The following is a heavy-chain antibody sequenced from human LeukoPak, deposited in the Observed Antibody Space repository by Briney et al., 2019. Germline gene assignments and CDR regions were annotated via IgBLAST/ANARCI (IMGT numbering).Heavy chain of an antibody. CDR1: GFTFSSYS. CDR3: AKHYGDLPYPWFDP. CDR2: ISSSSSTI. J-gene: IGHJ5*02. D-gene: IGHD4-17*01. V-gene: IGHV3-48*01. Sequence: GGSLRLSCAASGFTFSSYSMNWVRQAPGKGLEWVSYISSSSSTIYYADSVKGRFTISRDNAKNSLYLQMNSLRAEDTAVYYCAKHYGDLPYPWFDPWGQGTLVTVSS.